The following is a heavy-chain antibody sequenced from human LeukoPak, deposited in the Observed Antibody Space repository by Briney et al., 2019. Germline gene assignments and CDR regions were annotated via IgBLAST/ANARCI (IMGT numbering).Heavy chain of an antibody. Sequence: RXSCXXSGFTXSSYWMSWVRQAPGKGLEWVANIKQDGSEKYYVDSVKGRFTISRDNAKNSLYLQMNSLRAEDTAVYYCARALRYYYDSSGSRPLDYWGQGTLVTVSS. CDR1: GFTXSSYW. CDR3: ARALRYYYDSSGSRPLDY. D-gene: IGHD3-22*01. CDR2: IKQDGSEK. J-gene: IGHJ4*02. V-gene: IGHV3-7*01.